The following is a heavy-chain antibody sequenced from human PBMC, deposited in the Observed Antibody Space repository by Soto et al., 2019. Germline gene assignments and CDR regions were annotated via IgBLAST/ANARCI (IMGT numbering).Heavy chain of an antibody. J-gene: IGHJ6*02. Sequence: QVQLVESGGGVVQPGRSLRLSCAASGFTFSSYGMHWVRQAPGKGLEWVAVISYDGSNKYYADSVKGRFTISRDNSKKTLYLKMNSLRAEDTAVYYCAKDQYYYDSSGYYQLHYYYGMDVWGQGTTVTVSS. V-gene: IGHV3-30*18. CDR3: AKDQYYYDSSGYYQLHYYYGMDV. CDR2: ISYDGSNK. CDR1: GFTFSSYG. D-gene: IGHD3-22*01.